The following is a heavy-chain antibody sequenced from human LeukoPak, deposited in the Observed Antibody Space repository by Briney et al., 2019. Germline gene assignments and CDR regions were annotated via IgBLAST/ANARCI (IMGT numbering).Heavy chain of an antibody. Sequence: PGGSLRLFCAASGFTFSSYSMKWVRQAPGKGLEWVSSISSSSSYIYYADSVKGRFTISRDNAKNSLYLQMNSLRAEDTALYYCATIAAAGIGGYWGQGTLVTVSS. J-gene: IGHJ4*02. V-gene: IGHV3-21*04. CDR1: GFTFSSYS. D-gene: IGHD6-13*01. CDR2: ISSSSSYI. CDR3: ATIAAAGIGGY.